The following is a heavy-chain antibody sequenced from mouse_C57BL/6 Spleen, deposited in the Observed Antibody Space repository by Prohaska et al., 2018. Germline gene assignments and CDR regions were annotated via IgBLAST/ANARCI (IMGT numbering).Heavy chain of an antibody. V-gene: IGHV11-2*01. J-gene: IGHJ1*03. CDR2: INSDGSAI. Sequence: EVQLLETGGGLVQPGGSRGLSCEGSGFTFSGFWMSWVRQTPGKTLEWIGDINSDGSAINYAPSIKDRFTIFRDNDKSTLYLQMSNVRSEDTATYFCMRYGNYWYFDVWGTGTTVTASS. CDR1: GFTFSGFW. D-gene: IGHD2-1*01. CDR3: MRYGNYWYFDV.